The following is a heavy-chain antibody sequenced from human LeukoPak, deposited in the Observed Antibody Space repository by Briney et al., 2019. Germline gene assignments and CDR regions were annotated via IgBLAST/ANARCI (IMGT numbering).Heavy chain of an antibody. CDR2: NYYSGST. Sequence: NSSETLSLTCTVSGGSISSSSYYWGWIRQPPGKGLEWIGSNYYSGSTYYNPSLKSRVTISVDTSKNQFSLKLSSVTAADTAVYYCARLNIPAAFDYWGQGTLVTVSS. CDR3: ARLNIPAAFDY. D-gene: IGHD2-2*01. CDR1: GGSISSSSYY. V-gene: IGHV4-39*01. J-gene: IGHJ4*02.